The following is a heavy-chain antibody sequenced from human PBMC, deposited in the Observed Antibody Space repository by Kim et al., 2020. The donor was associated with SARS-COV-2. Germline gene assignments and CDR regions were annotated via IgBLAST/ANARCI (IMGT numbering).Heavy chain of an antibody. V-gene: IGHV1-46*01. Sequence: ASVKVSCKASGHTFSTYYMHWVRQAPGQGLEWMGIINPSGDYTTYAQKFQGRVTMTRDTSTSTDYMELSSLTSEDTAVYYCARKSPITISGVVTPYGLDVWGQGTTVTVSS. J-gene: IGHJ6*02. D-gene: IGHD3-3*01. CDR3: ARKSPITISGVVTPYGLDV. CDR2: INPSGDYT. CDR1: GHTFSTYY.